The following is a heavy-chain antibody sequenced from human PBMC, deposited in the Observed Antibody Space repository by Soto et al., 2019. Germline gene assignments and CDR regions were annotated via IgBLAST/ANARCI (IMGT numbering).Heavy chain of an antibody. CDR3: ARRGDGGCEYFDY. J-gene: IGHJ4*02. Sequence: GESLKISCKGSGYSFASKWIGWVRQMPGKGLEWMGIIYPGDSDTRYSPSFQGQVTISADKSIGTAYLQWSSLKASDSAMYFCARRGDGGCEYFDYWGQGTQVTVSS. V-gene: IGHV5-51*01. CDR1: GYSFASKW. CDR2: IYPGDSDT. D-gene: IGHD2-15*01.